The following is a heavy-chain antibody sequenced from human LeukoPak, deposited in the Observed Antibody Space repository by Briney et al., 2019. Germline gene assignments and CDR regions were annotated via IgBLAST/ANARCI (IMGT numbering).Heavy chain of an antibody. V-gene: IGHV1-69*13. CDR2: IIPIFGTA. CDR3: ARKLYDYGDYLRDAFDI. J-gene: IGHJ3*02. CDR1: GGTFSSYA. Sequence: SVKVSCEASGGTFSSYAISWVRQAPGQGLEWMGGIIPIFGTANYAQKFQGRVTITADESTSTAYMELSSLRSEDTAVYYCARKLYDYGDYLRDAFDIWGQGTMVTVSS. D-gene: IGHD4-17*01.